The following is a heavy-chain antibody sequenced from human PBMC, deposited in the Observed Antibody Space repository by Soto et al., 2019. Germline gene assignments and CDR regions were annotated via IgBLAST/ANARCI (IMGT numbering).Heavy chain of an antibody. CDR1: GGSISSYY. J-gene: IGHJ3*02. CDR3: ARDYLYYDSSGYYYGSAFDI. CDR2: IYYSGST. Sequence: SETLSLTCTVSGGSISSYYWSWIRQPPGKXLEWIGYIYYSGSTNYNPSLKSRVTISVDTSKNQFSLKLSSVTAADTAVYYCARDYLYYDSSGYYYGSAFDIWGQGTMVTVSS. V-gene: IGHV4-59*01. D-gene: IGHD3-22*01.